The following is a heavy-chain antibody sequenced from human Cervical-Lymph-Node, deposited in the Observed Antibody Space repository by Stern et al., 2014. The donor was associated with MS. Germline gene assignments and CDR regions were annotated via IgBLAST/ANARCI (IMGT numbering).Heavy chain of an antibody. CDR1: GGSINSYH. CDR2: VYASGST. V-gene: IGHV4-4*07. J-gene: IGHJ4*02. CDR3: TTLGRPRDY. D-gene: IGHD3-16*01. Sequence: QLVQSGPGRVKPSETLSLSCSVSGGSINSYHWNWIRQAPDKKLEWIGRVYASGSTEYNPSLKSRVTMSVDTSRKQVSLKLSSVTVADTAVYYCTTLGRPRDYWGQGTLVSVSS.